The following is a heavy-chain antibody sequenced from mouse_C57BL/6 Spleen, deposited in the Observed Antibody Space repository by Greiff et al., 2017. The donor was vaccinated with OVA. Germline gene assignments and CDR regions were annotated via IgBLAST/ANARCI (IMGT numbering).Heavy chain of an antibody. CDR2: IRSKSSNYAT. Sequence: EVQGVESGGGLVQPKGSLKLSCAASGFTFNTYAMHWVRQAPGKGLEWVARIRSKSSNYATYYADSVKDRFTISRDDSQSMLYLQMNNLKTEDTAMYYCVRVELRPYYYAMDYWGQGTSVTVSS. D-gene: IGHD1-1*01. CDR1: GFTFNTYA. J-gene: IGHJ4*01. V-gene: IGHV10-3*01. CDR3: VRVELRPYYYAMDY.